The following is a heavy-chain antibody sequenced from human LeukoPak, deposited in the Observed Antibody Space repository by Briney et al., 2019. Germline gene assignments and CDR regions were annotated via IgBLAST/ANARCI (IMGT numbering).Heavy chain of an antibody. Sequence: SETLSLTCTVSGGSISSSSYYWGWIRQPPGKGLEWIGSIYYSGSTYYNPSLKSRATISADTSKNQISLNLNSATAADTAIYYCATPGRIAVAGQFDYWGQGILVAVSS. CDR3: ATPGRIAVAGQFDY. CDR1: GGSISSSSYY. CDR2: IYYSGST. J-gene: IGHJ4*02. D-gene: IGHD6-19*01. V-gene: IGHV4-39*01.